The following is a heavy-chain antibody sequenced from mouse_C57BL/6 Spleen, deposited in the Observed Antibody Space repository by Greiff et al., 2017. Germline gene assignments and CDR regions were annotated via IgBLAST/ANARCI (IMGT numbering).Heavy chain of an antibody. V-gene: IGHV1-26*01. J-gene: IGHJ2*01. CDR3: ARREALYYFDD. Sequence: VQLQQSGPELVKPGASVKISCKASGYTFTDYYMNWVKQSHGKSLEWIGDINPNNGGTSYNQKFKGKATLTVDKSSSTAYMELRSLTSEDSAVYYCARREALYYFDDWGQGTTLTVSS. CDR2: INPNNGGT. CDR1: GYTFTDYY.